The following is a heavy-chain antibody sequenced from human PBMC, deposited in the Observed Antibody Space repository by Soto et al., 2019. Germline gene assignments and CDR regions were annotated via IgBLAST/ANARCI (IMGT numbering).Heavy chain of an antibody. J-gene: IGHJ4*02. CDR2: ISYDGSNK. CDR1: GFTFNNYD. D-gene: IGHD1-20*01. Sequence: QVQLVESGGGVVQPGRSLRLSCAASGFTFNNYDMHWVRQAPGKGLEWVAVISYDGSNKYYAVSVKGRFTISRDTSKNTLYLQMNSLRAEDTAVYYCAKDHITGLFDYWGQGTLVTVSS. CDR3: AKDHITGLFDY. V-gene: IGHV3-30*18.